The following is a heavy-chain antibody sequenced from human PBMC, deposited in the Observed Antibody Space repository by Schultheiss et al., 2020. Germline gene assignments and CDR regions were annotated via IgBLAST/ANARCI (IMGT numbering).Heavy chain of an antibody. CDR1: GGSISSSSYY. D-gene: IGHD4-11*01. V-gene: IGHV4-39*07. Sequence: SATLSLTCTVSGGSISSSSYYWGWIRQPPGKGLEWIGEINHSGSTNYNPSLKSRVTISVDTSKNQFSLKLSSVTAADTALYYCARRNINYWYFDLWGRGTLVTVAS. J-gene: IGHJ2*01. CDR2: INHSGST. CDR3: ARRNINYWYFDL.